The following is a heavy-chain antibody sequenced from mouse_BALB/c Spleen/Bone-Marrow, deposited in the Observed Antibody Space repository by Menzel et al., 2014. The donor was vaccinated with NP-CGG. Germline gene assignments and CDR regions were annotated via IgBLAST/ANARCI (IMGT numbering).Heavy chain of an antibody. V-gene: IGHV1-14*01. Sequence: LQQSGPELVKPGASVKVSCKASGYTFTSFVMHWVKQKPGQGLEWIGYINPYNDGTKYNEKFKGKATLTSDKSSNTAYMELSSLTSEDSAVYYCARTMIYFYAMDYWGQGTSVTVSS. D-gene: IGHD2-4*01. CDR2: INPYNDGT. J-gene: IGHJ4*01. CDR3: ARTMIYFYAMDY. CDR1: GYTFTSFV.